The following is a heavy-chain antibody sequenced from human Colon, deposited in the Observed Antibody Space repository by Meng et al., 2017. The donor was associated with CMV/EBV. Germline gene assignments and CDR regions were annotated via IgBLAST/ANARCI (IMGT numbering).Heavy chain of an antibody. D-gene: IGHD5-18*01. V-gene: IGHV4-4*07. CDR1: GGSISSYY. CDR3: ARAQYTYGYWIFDY. CDR2: IYPSGFP. Sequence: RLQEAGPGLVKPSETLSLSCTVSGGSISSYYWSWIRQPAGKGLEWIGRIYPSGFPKYKPSLESRVTMSADTSKNQISLKLTSVTAADTAVYYCARAQYTYGYWIFDYWGQGTLVTVSS. J-gene: IGHJ4*02.